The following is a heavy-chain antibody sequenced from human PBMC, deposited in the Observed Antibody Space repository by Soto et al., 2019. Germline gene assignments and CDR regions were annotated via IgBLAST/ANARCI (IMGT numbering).Heavy chain of an antibody. CDR2: ISSSSSYI. V-gene: IGHV3-21*01. CDR1: GFTFSSYS. CDR3: ARDQGYSSSWSDAFDI. Sequence: GGSLRLSCAASGFTFSSYSMNWVRQAPGKGLEWVSSISSSSSYIYYADSVKGRFTISRDNAKNSLYLQMNSLRAEDTAVYYCARDQGYSSSWSDAFDIWGQGTMVTV. D-gene: IGHD6-13*01. J-gene: IGHJ3*02.